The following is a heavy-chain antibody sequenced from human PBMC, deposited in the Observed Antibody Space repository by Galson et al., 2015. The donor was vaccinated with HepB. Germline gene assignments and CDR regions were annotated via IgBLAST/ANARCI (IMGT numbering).Heavy chain of an antibody. CDR1: GFTFSNYV. Sequence: SLRLSCAASGFTFSNYVMHWVRQAPGKGLEWVAVIWYDGSNKYYADSVKGRFTISRDNSKNTLYLQMNSLRGEDTAVYYCARDAWELLHLERYYYMDVWGKGTTVTVSS. J-gene: IGHJ6*03. CDR2: IWYDGSNK. CDR3: ARDAWELLHLERYYYMDV. D-gene: IGHD1-26*01. V-gene: IGHV3-33*01.